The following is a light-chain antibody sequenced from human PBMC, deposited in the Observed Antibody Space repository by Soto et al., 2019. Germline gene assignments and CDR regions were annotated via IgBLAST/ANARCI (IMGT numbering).Light chain of an antibody. CDR1: QGLSNF. CDR2: AAS. J-gene: IGKJ1*01. Sequence: DIQMTQSPSSLSASVGDRVTITCRASQGLSNFLAWHQQKPGKVPKLLIYAASTLQSGVPSRFSGSGSGTDFTLTITSLQPEDVTTYYGQKYNSAPWTFGQGTKVEIK. CDR3: QKYNSAPWT. V-gene: IGKV1-27*01.